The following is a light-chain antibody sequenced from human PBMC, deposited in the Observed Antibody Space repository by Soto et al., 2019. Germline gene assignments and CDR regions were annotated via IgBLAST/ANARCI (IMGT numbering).Light chain of an antibody. CDR1: SSDVGSYNR. Sequence: QSALTQPPSVSGYPGQSVTISCTGTSSDVGSYNRVSWYQQPPGTAPKLMIYEVSNRPSGVPDRFSGSKSGNTASLTISGLQAEDEADYYCSSYTSSSTPWVFGGGTKLTVL. J-gene: IGLJ3*02. V-gene: IGLV2-18*02. CDR2: EVS. CDR3: SSYTSSSTPWV.